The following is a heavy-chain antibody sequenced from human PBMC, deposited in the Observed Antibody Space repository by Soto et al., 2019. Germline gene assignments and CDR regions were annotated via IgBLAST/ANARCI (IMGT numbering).Heavy chain of an antibody. J-gene: IGHJ4*02. Sequence: QLQLQESGSGLVKPSQTLSLTCAVSGGSISSGGYSWSWIRQPPGKGLEWIGYISHSGSTYYYPSLKSRLTISVDRAKYQFSLKLSSMTAADTAVYYCASGSHVPHYWGQGTLVTVSS. V-gene: IGHV4-30-2*01. CDR3: ASGSHVPHY. CDR1: GGSISSGGYS. D-gene: IGHD6-6*01. CDR2: ISHSGST.